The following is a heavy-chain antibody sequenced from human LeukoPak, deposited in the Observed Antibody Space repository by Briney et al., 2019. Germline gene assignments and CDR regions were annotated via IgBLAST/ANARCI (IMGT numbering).Heavy chain of an antibody. J-gene: IGHJ4*02. CDR2: MNSNSGNT. D-gene: IGHD2-8*01. V-gene: IGHV1-8*01. Sequence: GASLRLSCAASGYTFTRYDINWVRQAPGQGLEWMGGMNSNSGNTGYAQKFQGRVTMTRNTSISTAYMELSSLRSDDTAVFYCARGSFNGDYFDYWGQGTLVTVSS. CDR1: GYTFTRYD. CDR3: ARGSFNGDYFDY.